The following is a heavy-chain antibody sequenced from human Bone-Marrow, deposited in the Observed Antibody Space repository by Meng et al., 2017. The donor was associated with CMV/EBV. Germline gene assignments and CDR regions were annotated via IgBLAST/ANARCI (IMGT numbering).Heavy chain of an antibody. V-gene: IGHV4-34*01. Sequence: GSLRLSCAVYGGSFSGYYWSWIRQPPGKGLEWIGEINHSGSTNYNPSLKSRVTISVDTSKNQFSLKLSSVTAADTAVYYCARDTGGYDSTTPDYWGQGTLVTVSS. D-gene: IGHD3-22*01. CDR3: ARDTGGYDSTTPDY. J-gene: IGHJ4*02. CDR2: INHSGST. CDR1: GGSFSGYY.